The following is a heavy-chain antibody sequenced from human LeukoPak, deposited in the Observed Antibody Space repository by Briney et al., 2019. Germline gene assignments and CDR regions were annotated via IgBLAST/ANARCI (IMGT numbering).Heavy chain of an antibody. V-gene: IGHV3-23*01. Sequence: PGGSLRLSCAASGFTFSSYAMSWVRQAPGKGLEWVSAISGSGGSTYYADSVKGRFTISRDNSKNTLYLQMNSLRAEDTAVYYCARDQGVMVRGVIARRGRHSGKDYFDYWGQGTLVTVSS. J-gene: IGHJ4*02. CDR1: GFTFSSYA. CDR2: ISGSGGST. CDR3: ARDQGVMVRGVIARRGRHSGKDYFDY. D-gene: IGHD3-10*01.